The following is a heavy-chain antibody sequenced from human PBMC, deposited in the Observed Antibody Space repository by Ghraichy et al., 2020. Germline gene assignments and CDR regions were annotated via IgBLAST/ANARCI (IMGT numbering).Heavy chain of an antibody. V-gene: IGHV3-30*18. CDR3: AKDEGGYIFLS. CDR1: RLDLHTSD. D-gene: IGHD5-12*01. Sequence: GGSLRLSVRHTRLDLHTSDLQSRRPTPDEGLQWVAVITYDGSTKYYTDSVKGRFTISRDNSKNTLSLQMDSLRAEDTAVYYCAKDEGGYIFLSWGQGTLVSVSS. CDR2: ITYDGSTK. J-gene: IGHJ5*02.